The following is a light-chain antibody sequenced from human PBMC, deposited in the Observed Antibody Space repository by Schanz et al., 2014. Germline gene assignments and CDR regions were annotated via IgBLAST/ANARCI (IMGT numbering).Light chain of an antibody. CDR2: TAS. J-gene: IGKJ1*01. V-gene: IGKV1-5*01. CDR3: QQYNSNWT. CDR1: QNINSF. Sequence: DIQMTQSPSTLSASVGDRVTITCRASQNINSFLAWFQQKPGEAPKLLIYTASNLQSGVPSRFSGSGSGTEFSLTISSLQPDDLATYYCQQYNSNWTFGQGTKVEIK.